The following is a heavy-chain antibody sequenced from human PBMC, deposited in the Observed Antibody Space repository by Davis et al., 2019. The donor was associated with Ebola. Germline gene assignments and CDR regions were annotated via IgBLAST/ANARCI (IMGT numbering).Heavy chain of an antibody. Sequence: PGGSLRLSCAASGLTVSSNYMSWVRQAPGKGLEWVSVIYSGGSTYYADSVKGRFTISRHNSKNTLYLQMNSLRAEDTAVYYCARGGAAAGTAPADYWGQGTLVTVSS. J-gene: IGHJ4*02. CDR2: IYSGGST. D-gene: IGHD6-13*01. CDR3: ARGGAAAGTAPADY. CDR1: GLTVSSNY. V-gene: IGHV3-53*04.